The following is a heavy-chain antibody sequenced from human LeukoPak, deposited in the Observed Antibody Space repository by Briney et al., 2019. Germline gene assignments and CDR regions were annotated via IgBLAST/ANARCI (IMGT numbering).Heavy chain of an antibody. V-gene: IGHV4-4*07. CDR1: GDSISNYY. D-gene: IGHD6-13*01. J-gene: IGHJ4*02. Sequence: SETLSLTCTVSGDSISNYYWSWIRQPAGKGLEWIGRIYTSGSTNYNPSLKSRVTMSVDTSKNQFSLKLSSVTAADTAVYYCARDPSPIAAAGTGDYWGQGTLVTVSS. CDR3: ARDPSPIAAAGTGDY. CDR2: IYTSGST.